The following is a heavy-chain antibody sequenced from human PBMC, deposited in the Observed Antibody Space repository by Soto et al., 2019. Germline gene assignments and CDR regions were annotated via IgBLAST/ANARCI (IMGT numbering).Heavy chain of an antibody. CDR3: ARAVVGTSNWFDP. D-gene: IGHD1-26*01. CDR2: INPGNGNT. CDR1: GYTFTTNV. J-gene: IGHJ5*02. V-gene: IGHV1-3*01. Sequence: ASVKVSCKAPGYTFTTNVIHWVRQAPGQRLEWMGWINPGNGNTQYSPKFQDRVTITRDTSASTAYMELGSLRSGDTAIYYCARAVVGTSNWFDPWGQGTLVTVSS.